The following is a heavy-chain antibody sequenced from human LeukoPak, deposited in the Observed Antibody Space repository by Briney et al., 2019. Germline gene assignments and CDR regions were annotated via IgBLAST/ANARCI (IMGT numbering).Heavy chain of an antibody. Sequence: GGSLRLSCAASGFTFSTYVMTWFRQAPGKGLEWVSVIYGDGSTSYADSVKGRFTISRDNSKNTVYLQMSSLRAEDTAVYYCASRAVATLSWYFDLWGRGTLATVSS. D-gene: IGHD5-12*01. V-gene: IGHV3-53*01. J-gene: IGHJ2*01. CDR3: ASRAVATLSWYFDL. CDR2: IYGDGST. CDR1: GFTFSTYV.